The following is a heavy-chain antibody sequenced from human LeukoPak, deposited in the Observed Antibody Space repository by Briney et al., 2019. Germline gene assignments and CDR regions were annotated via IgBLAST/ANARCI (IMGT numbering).Heavy chain of an antibody. CDR1: GYTFTAYY. D-gene: IGHD3-22*01. V-gene: IGHV1-2*02. CDR2: INPTSGGT. J-gene: IGHJ4*02. Sequence: ASVKVSCKASGYTFTAYYIHWVRQAPGQGLEWMGWINPTSGGTHYAQKFQGRVTMTRDTSISTAYMELSRLRSEDTAVYYCAGTYYYDSSGYYGCFDYWGQGTLVTVSS. CDR3: AGTYYYDSSGYYGCFDY.